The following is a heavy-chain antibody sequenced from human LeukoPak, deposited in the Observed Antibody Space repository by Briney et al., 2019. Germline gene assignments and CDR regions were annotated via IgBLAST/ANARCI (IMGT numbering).Heavy chain of an antibody. CDR3: AREYSAFDY. D-gene: IGHD5-12*01. J-gene: IGHJ4*02. Sequence: SETLSLTCTVSGDPISTSSDYKWTWIRQPPRKGLEWIGYIYYSGSTNYNPSLQSRVTISVDTSNNQFSLKLTSVTAADTAVYQCAREYSAFDYWGQGTLVTVSS. CDR1: GDPISTSSDY. CDR2: IYYSGST. V-gene: IGHV4-61*08.